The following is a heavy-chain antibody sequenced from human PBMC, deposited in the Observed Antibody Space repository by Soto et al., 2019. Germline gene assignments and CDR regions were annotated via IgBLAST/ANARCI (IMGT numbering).Heavy chain of an antibody. V-gene: IGHV1-18*01. CDR1: GYTFTSYG. CDR3: ARVTAEGYSGYEFDY. J-gene: IGHJ4*02. D-gene: IGHD5-12*01. Sequence: QVQLVQSGAEVKKPGPSVKVSGKASGYTFTSYGISWVRQAPGQGLEWMGWISAYNGNTNYAQKLQGRVTMTTDTSTSTAYMELRSLRSDDTAVYYCARVTAEGYSGYEFDYWGQGTLVTVSS. CDR2: ISAYNGNT.